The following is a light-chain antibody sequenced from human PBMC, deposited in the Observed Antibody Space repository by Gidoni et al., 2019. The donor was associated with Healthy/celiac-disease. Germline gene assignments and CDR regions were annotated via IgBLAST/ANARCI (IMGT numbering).Light chain of an antibody. V-gene: IGKV3-20*01. CDR1: QSVSSSY. J-gene: IGKJ1*01. CDR2: GAS. CDR3: QQYGSSGA. Sequence: EIVLTQSPGTLSLSPGERATLSCRASQSVSSSYLAWYQQKPGQAPRLLIYGASSRATGIPDRFSGSGSGTDFTLTISRLETEEFAVYYCQQYGSSGAFGQGTKVEIK.